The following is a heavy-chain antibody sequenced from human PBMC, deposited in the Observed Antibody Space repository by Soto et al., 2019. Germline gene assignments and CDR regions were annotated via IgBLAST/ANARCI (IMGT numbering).Heavy chain of an antibody. CDR1: GGSISSSSYY. Sequence: SETLSLTCTVSGGSISSSSYYWGWIRQPPGKGLEWTGSIYYSGSTYYNPSLKSRVTISVDTSKNQFSLKLSSVTAADTAVYYCASPKIAFYNWFDPWGQGTLVTVSS. CDR2: IYYSGST. V-gene: IGHV4-39*01. J-gene: IGHJ5*02. D-gene: IGHD3-3*02. CDR3: ASPKIAFYNWFDP.